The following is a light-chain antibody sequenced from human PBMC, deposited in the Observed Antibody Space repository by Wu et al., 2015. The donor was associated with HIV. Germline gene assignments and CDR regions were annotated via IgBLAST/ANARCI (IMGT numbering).Light chain of an antibody. CDR2: GAF. V-gene: IGKV3-11*01. CDR1: QSVGRS. J-gene: IGKJ3*01. CDR3: QQRSNWLFT. Sequence: IVLTQSPVTLSLSPGDRATLSCRASQSVGRSLAWYQQRPGQAPRLLIYGAFNTAPGIPARFSGSGSGTDFTLTISSLQPEDFAFYYCQQRSNWLFTFGPGTRVDI.